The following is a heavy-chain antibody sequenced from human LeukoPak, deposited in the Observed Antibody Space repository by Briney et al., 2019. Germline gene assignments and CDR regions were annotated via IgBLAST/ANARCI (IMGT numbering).Heavy chain of an antibody. CDR3: AATLLGRRMYYFDY. Sequence: GASVKVSCKVSGYTLTELSMHWVRQAPGKGLEWMGGFDPEDGETIYAQKFQGRVTMTEDTSTDTAYMELSSLRSEDTAVYYCAATLLGRRMYYFDYWGQGTLVTVSS. V-gene: IGHV1-24*01. CDR1: GYTLTELS. J-gene: IGHJ4*02. CDR2: FDPEDGET. D-gene: IGHD3/OR15-3a*01.